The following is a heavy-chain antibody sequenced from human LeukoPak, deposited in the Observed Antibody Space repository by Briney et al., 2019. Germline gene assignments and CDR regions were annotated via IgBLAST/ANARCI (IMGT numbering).Heavy chain of an antibody. V-gene: IGHV3-21*01. CDR1: GFTFSSYS. Sequence: GGSLRLSCAASGFTFSSYSMNWVRQAPGKVLEWVSSISTSSSYIYYADSVKGRFTISRDNAKNSLYLQMNSLRAEDTAVYYCARVGEKAFHLWPEIDYWGQGTLVTVSS. CDR2: ISTSSSYI. CDR3: ARVGEKAFHLWPEIDY. D-gene: IGHD5-24*01. J-gene: IGHJ4*02.